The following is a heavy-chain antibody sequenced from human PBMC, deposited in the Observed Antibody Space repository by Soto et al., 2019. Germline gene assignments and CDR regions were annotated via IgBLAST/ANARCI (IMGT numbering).Heavy chain of an antibody. Sequence: PGVSLRLSCAASGFTFNDYYMSWIRQAPGKGLEWVSYISSSGSTIYYADSVKGRFTISRDNAKNSLYLQMVSLRAEDTAVYYCARATAILWSASNTGLDVGGKGPTFPVPS. CDR3: ARATAILWSASNTGLDV. D-gene: IGHD3-16*01. V-gene: IGHV3-11*01. CDR2: ISSSGSTI. CDR1: GFTFNDYY. J-gene: IGHJ6*04.